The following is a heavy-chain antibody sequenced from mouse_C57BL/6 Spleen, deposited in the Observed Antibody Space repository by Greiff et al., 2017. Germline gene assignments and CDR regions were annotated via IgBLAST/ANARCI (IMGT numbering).Heavy chain of an antibody. D-gene: IGHD3-2*02. J-gene: IGHJ3*01. Sequence: QVQLQQPGAELVKPGASVKMSCKASGYTFTSYWITWVKQRPGQGLEWIGDIYPGSGSTNYNEKFKSKATLTVDTSSSTAYMQLSSLASEDSAVYCCARSGSSGYVLAYWGQGTLVTVAA. V-gene: IGHV1-55*01. CDR2: IYPGSGST. CDR1: GYTFTSYW. CDR3: ARSGSSGYVLAY.